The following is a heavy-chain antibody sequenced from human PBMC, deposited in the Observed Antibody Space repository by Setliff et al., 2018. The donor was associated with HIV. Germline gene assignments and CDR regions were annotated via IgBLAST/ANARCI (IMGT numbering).Heavy chain of an antibody. CDR2: INTYNGNT. CDR3: ARNKLSDAFDV. Sequence: GASVKVSCKASGYTFTTYGISWVRQAPGQGLEWMGWINTYNGNTNYAQKLQGRVNMTTGTSTSTAYLELRRLRSDDTAVYFCARNKLSDAFDVWGPGTMVTVSS. V-gene: IGHV1-18*01. CDR1: GYTFTTYG. D-gene: IGHD1-1*01. J-gene: IGHJ3*01.